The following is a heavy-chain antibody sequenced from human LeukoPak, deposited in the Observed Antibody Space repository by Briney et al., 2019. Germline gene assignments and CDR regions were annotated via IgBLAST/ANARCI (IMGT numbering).Heavy chain of an antibody. V-gene: IGHV4-39*07. CDR1: GGSVSTSSYY. CDR3: ASGSAFFGMDF. CDR2: IYYSGST. J-gene: IGHJ6*02. Sequence: PSETLSLTCTVSGGSVSTSSYYWGWIRQPPGKGLEWIGSIYYSGSTYNNPSLKSRVTISLDTSKNQFSLKLSSVTAADTAVYYCASGSAFFGMDFWGQGTTVTVSS. D-gene: IGHD6-25*01.